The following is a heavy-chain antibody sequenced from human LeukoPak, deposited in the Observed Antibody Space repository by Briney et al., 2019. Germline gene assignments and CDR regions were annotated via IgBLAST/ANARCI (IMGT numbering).Heavy chain of an antibody. CDR1: GFPFSSYE. D-gene: IGHD5-12*01. J-gene: IGHJ4*02. CDR3: ARGPSGYHNT. CDR2: ISSSGSTI. Sequence: GSLSLSCAASGFPFSSYEMNWVRQAPGKGLEWVSYISSSGSTIYYADSVKGRFTISRDNAKNSLYLQMNSLRAEDTAVYYCARGPSGYHNTGGQGTLVTVSS. V-gene: IGHV3-48*03.